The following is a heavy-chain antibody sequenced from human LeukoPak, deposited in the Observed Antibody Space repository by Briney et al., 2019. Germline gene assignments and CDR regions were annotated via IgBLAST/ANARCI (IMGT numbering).Heavy chain of an antibody. CDR2: IYYSGST. Sequence: SETLSLTFTVSGGSISSGGYYWSWIRQHPGKGLEWIGYIYYSGSTYYNPSLKSRVTISVDTSKNQFSLKLSSVTAADTAVYYCARVDRIVPAVGYWGQGTLVTVSS. CDR3: ARVDRIVPAVGY. CDR1: GGSISSGGYY. J-gene: IGHJ4*02. V-gene: IGHV4-31*03. D-gene: IGHD2-15*01.